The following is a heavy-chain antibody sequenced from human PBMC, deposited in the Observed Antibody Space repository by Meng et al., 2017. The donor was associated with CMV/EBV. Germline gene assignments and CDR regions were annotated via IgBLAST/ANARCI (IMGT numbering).Heavy chain of an antibody. CDR2: IYYSGST. Sequence: SETLSLTCTVSGGSVSSGSYYWSWIRQPPGKGREWIGYIYYSGSTNYNPSLKSRVTISVDTSKNQFSLKLSSVTAADTAVYYCARGYCSGGSCYRGYYYGMDVWGQGTTVTVS. CDR3: ARGYCSGGSCYRGYYYGMDV. D-gene: IGHD2-15*01. CDR1: GGSVSSGSYY. V-gene: IGHV4-61*01. J-gene: IGHJ6*02.